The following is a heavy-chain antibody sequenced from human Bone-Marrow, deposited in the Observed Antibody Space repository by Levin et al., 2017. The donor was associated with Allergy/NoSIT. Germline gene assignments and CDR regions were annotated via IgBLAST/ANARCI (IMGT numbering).Heavy chain of an antibody. V-gene: IGHV2-5*01. CDR3: AHSLRGLQGVARLGSEKGSAFDI. CDR1: GFSLSTSGVG. J-gene: IGHJ3*02. D-gene: IGHD3-16*01. Sequence: SGPTLVKPTQTLTLTCTFSGFSLSTSGVGVGWIRQPPGKALEWLALIYWNDDKRYSPSLKSRLTITKDTSKNQVVLTMTNMDPVDTATYYCAHSLRGLQGVARLGSEKGSAFDIWGQGTMVTVSS. CDR2: IYWNDDK.